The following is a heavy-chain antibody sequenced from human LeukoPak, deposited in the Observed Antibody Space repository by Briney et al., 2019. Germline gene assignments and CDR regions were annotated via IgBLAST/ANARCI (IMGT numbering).Heavy chain of an antibody. J-gene: IGHJ4*02. CDR1: GGTFSSYA. Sequence: SVKVSCKASGGTFSSYAISWVRQAPGQGLEWMGGIILIFGTANYAQKFQGRVTVTADESTSTAYMELSSLRSEDTAVYYCARAGATYYYDSSGYYLIDYWGQGTLVTVSS. CDR2: IILIFGTA. D-gene: IGHD3-22*01. V-gene: IGHV1-69*13. CDR3: ARAGATYYYDSSGYYLIDY.